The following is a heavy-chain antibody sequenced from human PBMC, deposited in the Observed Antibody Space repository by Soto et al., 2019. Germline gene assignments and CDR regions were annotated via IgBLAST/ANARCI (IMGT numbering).Heavy chain of an antibody. CDR3: ARDGPYCSSTSCYTDGFDY. V-gene: IGHV6-1*01. D-gene: IGHD2-2*02. Sequence: SQTLSLTCAISVDSVSSNSAAWNWIRQSPSRGLEWLGRTYYRSKWYNDYAVSVKSRITINPGTSKNQFSLQLNSVTPEDTAVYYCARDGPYCSSTSCYTDGFDYWGQGTLVP. J-gene: IGHJ4*02. CDR1: VDSVSSNSAA. CDR2: TYYRSKWYN.